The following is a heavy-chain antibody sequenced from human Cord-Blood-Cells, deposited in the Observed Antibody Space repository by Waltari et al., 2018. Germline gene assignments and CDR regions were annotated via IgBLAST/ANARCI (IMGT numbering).Heavy chain of an antibody. J-gene: IGHJ6*02. CDR2: IIPIFGTA. CDR1: ASPFSIYS. V-gene: IGHV1-69*01. D-gene: IGHD1-26*01. Sequence: QVQLVQSGAEVKKPGSSAKVPCKASASPFSIYSISWVQQAPGQGLEWMGGIIPIFGTANYAQKFQGRVTITADESTSTAYMELSSLRSEDTAVYYCAGWELLRYYYYGMDVWGQGTTVTVSS. CDR3: AGWELLRYYYYGMDV.